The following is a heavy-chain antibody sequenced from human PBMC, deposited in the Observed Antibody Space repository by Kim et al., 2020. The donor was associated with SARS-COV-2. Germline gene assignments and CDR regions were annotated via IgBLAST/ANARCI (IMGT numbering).Heavy chain of an antibody. CDR1: GYSFTSYW. J-gene: IGHJ6*02. CDR2: IYPGDSDT. CDR3: ARHYYYDSSGYYSYYGMDV. D-gene: IGHD3-22*01. V-gene: IGHV5-51*01. Sequence: GESLKISCKGSGYSFTSYWIGWVRQVPGKGLEWMGIIYPGDSDTRYSPSFQGQVTISADKSISTAYLQWSSLKASDTAMYYCARHYYYDSSGYYSYYGMDVWGQGTTVTVSS.